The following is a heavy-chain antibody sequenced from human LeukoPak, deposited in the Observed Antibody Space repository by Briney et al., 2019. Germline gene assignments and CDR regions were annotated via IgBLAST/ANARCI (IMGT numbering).Heavy chain of an antibody. CDR1: GYSFTSYW. D-gene: IGHD2-15*01. V-gene: IGHV5-51*01. Sequence: GESLKISCKGSGYSFTSYWIGWVRQMPGKGLEWMGIIYPGDSDTRYSPSFQGQVTISADKSISTAYLQWSSLKASDTAMYYCATQPGVGLCSGGSCYSDDYGDPDAFDIWGQGTMVTVSS. J-gene: IGHJ3*02. CDR2: IYPGDSDT. CDR3: ATQPGVGLCSGGSCYSDDYGDPDAFDI.